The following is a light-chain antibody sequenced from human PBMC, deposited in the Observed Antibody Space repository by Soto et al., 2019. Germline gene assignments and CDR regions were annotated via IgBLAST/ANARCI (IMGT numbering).Light chain of an antibody. CDR3: QQADTFLPT. V-gene: IGKV1-12*01. CDR2: AAS. CDR1: QGINNC. Sequence: EIQMTQSPASVSASVGERGTSACRASQGINNCLAWYQQKPGKAPKLLIYAASSLHTGVPSRFSGSGSGTDFTLTISSLQPEDFATYYCQQADTFLPTFGQGTRLEIK. J-gene: IGKJ5*01.